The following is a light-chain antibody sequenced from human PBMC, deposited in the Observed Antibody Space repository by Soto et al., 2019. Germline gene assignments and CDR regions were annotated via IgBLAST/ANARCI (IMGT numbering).Light chain of an antibody. CDR3: HQSYRAPHT. V-gene: IGKV1-39*01. CDR2: TAS. CDR1: QSINKY. Sequence: DIQMTQSPSSLSASVGDRVTLTCRASQSINKYLHWYQQKPGKAPKLLIYTASSLESGVPSRFSGSGSGTDFTLTIISLQPEDFPSYFCHQSYRAPHTFGQGTKLEIK. J-gene: IGKJ2*01.